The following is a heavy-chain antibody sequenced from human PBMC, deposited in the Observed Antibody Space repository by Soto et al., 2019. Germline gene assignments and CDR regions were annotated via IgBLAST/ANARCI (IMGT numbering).Heavy chain of an antibody. J-gene: IGHJ6*02. Sequence: GGSLRLSCTASGFTFSNYAMSWVRQAPGRGLEWVAVISYDGSNKYYADSVKGRFTISRDNSKNTLYLQTNSLRAEDTAVYYCAKGGAADETYYYYYGMDVWGQGTTVTVSS. D-gene: IGHD6-25*01. CDR1: GFTFSNYA. V-gene: IGHV3-30*18. CDR2: ISYDGSNK. CDR3: AKGGAADETYYYYYGMDV.